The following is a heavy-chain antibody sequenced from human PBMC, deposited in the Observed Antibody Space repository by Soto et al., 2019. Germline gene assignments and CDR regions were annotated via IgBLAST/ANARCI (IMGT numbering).Heavy chain of an antibody. D-gene: IGHD1-26*01. V-gene: IGHV1-2*04. CDR1: GYTFTGYY. Sequence: GASVKVSCKASGYTFTGYYMHWVRQAPGQGLEWMGWINPNSGGTNYAQKFQGWVTMTRDTSISTAYMELSRLRSDDTAVYYCARDEESRMGGVDYWGQGTLVTVSS. CDR2: INPNSGGT. J-gene: IGHJ4*02. CDR3: ARDEESRMGGVDY.